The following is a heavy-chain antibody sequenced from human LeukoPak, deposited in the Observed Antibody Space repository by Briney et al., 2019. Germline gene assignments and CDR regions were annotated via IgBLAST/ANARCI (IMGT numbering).Heavy chain of an antibody. J-gene: IGHJ4*02. CDR3: ARGSGYGGNSGADY. V-gene: IGHV4-39*07. Sequence: PSETLSLTCTVSGGSISSSSYYWGWIRQPPGKGLEWIGSIYHSGSTYYNPSLKSRVTISVDTSKNQFSLKLSSVTAADTAVYYCARGSGYGGNSGADYWGQGTLVTVSS. CDR1: GGSISSSSYY. D-gene: IGHD4-23*01. CDR2: IYHSGST.